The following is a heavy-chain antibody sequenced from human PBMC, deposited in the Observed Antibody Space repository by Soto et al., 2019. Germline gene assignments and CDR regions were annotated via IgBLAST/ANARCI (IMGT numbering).Heavy chain of an antibody. CDR3: TTDNCSGSRCTGWDV. CDR1: RFTFSNAW. CDR2: IKSKTDAGTT. D-gene: IGHD2-15*01. Sequence: EVQLVESGGGLVKPGGSLRLSCAASRFTFSNAWMSWVRQAPGKGLEWVGRIKSKTDAGTTDYAAPVKGRFSISRDDSKNTLFLQMDSLKTEDTAVYYCTTDNCSGSRCTGWDVWGKGTTVTVSS. J-gene: IGHJ6*04. V-gene: IGHV3-15*01.